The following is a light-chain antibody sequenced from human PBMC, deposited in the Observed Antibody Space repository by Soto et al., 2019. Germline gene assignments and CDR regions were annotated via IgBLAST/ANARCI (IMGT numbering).Light chain of an antibody. Sequence: QSVLTQPASVSGSPCQSIAISCTGTSNDVGSYNYVSWYQQHPGKAPKLMIYDVTNRPSGVSDRFSGSKSGNTASLTISGLQAEDEADYYCKSYTTSNTYVFGSGTKVTVL. CDR1: SNDVGSYNY. CDR2: DVT. J-gene: IGLJ1*01. CDR3: KSYTTSNTYV. V-gene: IGLV2-14*01.